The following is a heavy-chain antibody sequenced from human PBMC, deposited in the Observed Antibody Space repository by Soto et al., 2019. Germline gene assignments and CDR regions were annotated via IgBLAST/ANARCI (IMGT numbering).Heavy chain of an antibody. J-gene: IGHJ4*02. Sequence: QVQLVESGGGVLQPGRSLRLSCTASGFTFSTYGMHWVRQAPGKGLEWVAVIWYDGSQKYYADSVKGRFTISRDNSKNTLYVQMDSLRDEDTAVYYCARGWGGLTGNCDYWGQGTLVTVSS. V-gene: IGHV3-33*01. D-gene: IGHD3-9*01. CDR2: IWYDGSQK. CDR3: ARGWGGLTGNCDY. CDR1: GFTFSTYG.